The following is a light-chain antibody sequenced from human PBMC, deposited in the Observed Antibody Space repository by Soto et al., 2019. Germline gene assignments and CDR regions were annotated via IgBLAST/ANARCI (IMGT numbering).Light chain of an antibody. CDR2: KAS. V-gene: IGKV1-5*03. CDR1: QTINSW. J-gene: IGKJ1*01. Sequence: DIQMTQSPSTLSASVGDRVTITCRASQTINSWLAWYQKKPGKAPKLLIYKASSLESGVPSRFSGSASGTEVTLTIGRLQPDDFATDYCQQYHLHSPWTFGQGTKVDIK. CDR3: QQYHLHSPWT.